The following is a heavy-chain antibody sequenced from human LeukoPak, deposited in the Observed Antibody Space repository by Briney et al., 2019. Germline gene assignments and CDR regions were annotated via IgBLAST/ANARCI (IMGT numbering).Heavy chain of an antibody. CDR2: IRYDGSNK. Sequence: GGSLRLSCAASGFTFSSYGMHWVRQAPGKGLEWVAFIRYDGSNKYYADSVKGRFTISRDNSKNTLYLQMNSLRAEDTAVYYCAACMVRGVSNWFDPWGQGTLVTVSS. CDR1: GFTFSSYG. CDR3: AACMVRGVSNWFDP. J-gene: IGHJ5*02. D-gene: IGHD3-10*01. V-gene: IGHV3-30*02.